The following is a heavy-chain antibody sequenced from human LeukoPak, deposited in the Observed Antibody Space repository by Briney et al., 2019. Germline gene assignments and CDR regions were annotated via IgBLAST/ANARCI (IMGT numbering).Heavy chain of an antibody. Sequence: PGGSLRLSCAASGFTFSSYGMHWVRRAPGKGLEWVAFIRYDGSNKYYADSVKGRFTISRDNSKNTLYLQMNSLRAEDTAVYYCAKDSLIAARRGEPFDIWGQGTMVTVSS. J-gene: IGHJ3*02. CDR3: AKDSLIAARRGEPFDI. D-gene: IGHD6-6*01. V-gene: IGHV3-30*02. CDR1: GFTFSSYG. CDR2: IRYDGSNK.